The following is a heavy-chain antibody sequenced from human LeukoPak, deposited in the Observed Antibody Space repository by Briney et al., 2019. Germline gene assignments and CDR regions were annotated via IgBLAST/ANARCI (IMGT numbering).Heavy chain of an antibody. J-gene: IGHJ4*02. CDR2: INSDGSST. D-gene: IGHD6-13*01. V-gene: IGHV3-74*01. Sequence: PGGSLRLSCAASGFTFSSYWMHWVRQAPGKGLVWVSRINSDGSSTSYADSVKGRFTISRDNAKDTLYLQMNSLRAEDTAVYYCARVLFSSSWYFDHWGQGTLVTVSS. CDR1: GFTFSSYW. CDR3: ARVLFSSSWYFDH.